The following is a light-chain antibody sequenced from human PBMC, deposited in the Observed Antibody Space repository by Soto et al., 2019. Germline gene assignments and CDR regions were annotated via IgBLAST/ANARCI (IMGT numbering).Light chain of an antibody. J-gene: IGLJ2*01. CDR2: EVS. CDR3: SSYTTNRSLV. Sequence: QSVLTQPASVSGSPGQSITISCSGTTSDIGGYNFVSWYQHHPGKAPKLMIYEVSNRPSGVSNRFSGSKSGNTASLTISGLQAEDEADYYCSSYTTNRSLVFGGGTKLTVL. V-gene: IGLV2-14*01. CDR1: TSDIGGYNF.